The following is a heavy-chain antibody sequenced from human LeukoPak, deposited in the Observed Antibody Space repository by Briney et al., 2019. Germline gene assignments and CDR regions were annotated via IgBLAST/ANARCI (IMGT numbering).Heavy chain of an antibody. D-gene: IGHD2-2*01. CDR2: IRYHGSNI. CDR3: AKVLTGYCGSTSCPFDS. Sequence: GGSVRLSCAASGFTFSSYGMHWVRHAPGKGLEWVAYIRYHGSNINYTDSVKGRFTISRDNSKDKLFLQMSSLRTEDTAVYYCAKVLTGYCGSTSCPFDSWGQGTLVTVSS. J-gene: IGHJ4*02. V-gene: IGHV3-30*02. CDR1: GFTFSSYG.